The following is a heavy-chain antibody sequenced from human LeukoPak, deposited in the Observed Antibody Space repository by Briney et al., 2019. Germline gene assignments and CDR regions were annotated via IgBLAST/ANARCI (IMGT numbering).Heavy chain of an antibody. Sequence: PGRSLRLSCAASGFTFDDYAMHWVRQTPRKGLEWVSGFSWNSGNIGYADSVKGRFTISRDNARNSLCLQMNSLRAEDTALYYCAKDITHDTVMFSFASWGQGTLVTVSS. J-gene: IGHJ4*02. D-gene: IGHD5-18*01. V-gene: IGHV3-9*01. CDR3: AKDITHDTVMFSFAS. CDR1: GFTFDDYA. CDR2: FSWNSGNI.